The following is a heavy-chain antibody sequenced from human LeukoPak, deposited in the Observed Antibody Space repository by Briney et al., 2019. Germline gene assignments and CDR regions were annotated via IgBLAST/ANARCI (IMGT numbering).Heavy chain of an antibody. J-gene: IGHJ4*02. Sequence: SVKVSCKASGGTFSSYAISWVRQAPGQGLEWMGGIIPIFGTANYAQKFQGRVTITTDESTSTAYMELSSLRSEDTAVYYCARGSVRFLEWLDLGTVGDYFDYWGQGTLVTVSS. D-gene: IGHD3-3*01. CDR3: ARGSVRFLEWLDLGTVGDYFDY. CDR1: GGTFSSYA. CDR2: IIPIFGTA. V-gene: IGHV1-69*05.